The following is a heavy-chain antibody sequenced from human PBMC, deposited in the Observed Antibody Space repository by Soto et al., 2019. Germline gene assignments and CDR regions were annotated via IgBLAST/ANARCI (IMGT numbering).Heavy chain of an antibody. Sequence: QVQLQESGPGLVKPSQTLSLTCTVSGGSISSGDYYWSWIRHHPGKGLEGIGYIYSSGSTYYNPSLWSRVTISADTSKNQFSLRLSSVTAADTAVYYCVRDYDYDTSRTDAFDIWGQGTMVTVSS. J-gene: IGHJ3*02. D-gene: IGHD3-22*01. CDR1: GGSISSGDYY. CDR3: VRDYDYDTSRTDAFDI. CDR2: IYSSGST. V-gene: IGHV4-31*03.